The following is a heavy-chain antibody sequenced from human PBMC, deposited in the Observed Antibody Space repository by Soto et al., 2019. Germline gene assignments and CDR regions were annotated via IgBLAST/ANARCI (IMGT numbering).Heavy chain of an antibody. CDR3: AREREIRVWGSYRPYSAGAFDI. V-gene: IGHV1-69*13. CDR1: GGTFSSYA. J-gene: IGHJ3*02. D-gene: IGHD3-16*02. Sequence: VASVKVSCKASGGTFSSYAISWVRQAPGQGLEWMGGIIPIFGTANYAQKFQGRVTITADESTSTAYMELSSLRSEDTAVYYCAREREIRVWGSYRPYSAGAFDIWGQGTMVTVSS. CDR2: IIPIFGTA.